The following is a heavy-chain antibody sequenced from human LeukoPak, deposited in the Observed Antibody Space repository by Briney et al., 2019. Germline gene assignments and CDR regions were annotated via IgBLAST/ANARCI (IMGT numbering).Heavy chain of an antibody. J-gene: IGHJ4*02. CDR1: GFTFNKAW. CDR3: TTGPIAYCSGDTCSPFDY. Sequence: GGPLRLSCAASGFTFNKAWMTWVRQAPGKGLEWVGRIKSNTDGGTTDYAAPVKGRFTISRDDSKNMLYLQMNSLKTEDTAAYYCTTGPIAYCSGDTCSPFDYWGQGSLVIVSS. D-gene: IGHD2-21*01. CDR2: IKSNTDGGTT. V-gene: IGHV3-15*01.